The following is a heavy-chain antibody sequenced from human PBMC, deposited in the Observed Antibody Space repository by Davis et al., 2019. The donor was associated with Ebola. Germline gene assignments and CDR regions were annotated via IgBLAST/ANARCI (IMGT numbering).Heavy chain of an antibody. CDR3: ARHWAHAQYHYYMDV. Sequence: GESLKISCKGSGYSFTSYWIGWVRQMPGKGLEWMGRIDPSDSYTNYSPSFQGHVTISADKSISTAYLQWSSLKASDTAMYYCARHWAHAQYHYYMDVWGKGTTVTVSS. CDR1: GYSFTSYW. CDR2: IDPSDSYT. D-gene: IGHD7-27*01. V-gene: IGHV5-10-1*01. J-gene: IGHJ6*03.